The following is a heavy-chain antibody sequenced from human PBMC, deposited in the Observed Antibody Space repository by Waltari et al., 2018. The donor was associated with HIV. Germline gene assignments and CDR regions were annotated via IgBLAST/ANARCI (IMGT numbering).Heavy chain of an antibody. CDR2: ISSDGGNK. V-gene: IGHV3-30*18. CDR1: GFTFREFV. CDR3: AKDAYGGHPKNWFDS. Sequence: QVQLVASGGGVVQPGKSLRPSWSASGFTFREFVIDWVRQAPGKGLEWVTVISSDGGNKYYADSVKGRFTISRDNSKKTLSLEMNSLKIEDTAMYYCAKDAYGGHPKNWFDSWGQGILVTVSS. J-gene: IGHJ5*01. D-gene: IGHD3-10*01.